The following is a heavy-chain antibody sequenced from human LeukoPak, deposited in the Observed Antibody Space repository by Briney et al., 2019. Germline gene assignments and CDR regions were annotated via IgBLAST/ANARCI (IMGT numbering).Heavy chain of an antibody. CDR3: ARVLRFLREGAVDP. J-gene: IGHJ5*02. Sequence: GASVKVSCKASGYTFTSYDINRVRQATGQGLEWMGWMNPNSGNTGYAQKFQGRVTMTRNTSISTAYMELSSLRSEDTAMYYCARVLRFLREGAVDPWGQGTLVTVSS. CDR1: GYTFTSYD. D-gene: IGHD3-3*01. V-gene: IGHV1-8*01. CDR2: MNPNSGNT.